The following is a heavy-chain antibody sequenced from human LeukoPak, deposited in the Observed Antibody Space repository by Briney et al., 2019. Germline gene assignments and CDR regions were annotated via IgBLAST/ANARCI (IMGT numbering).Heavy chain of an antibody. CDR2: IRYDGSHK. CDR1: GFTFSSYG. V-gene: IGHV3-30*02. D-gene: IGHD3-10*01. J-gene: IGHJ4*02. Sequence: GGSLRLSCAASGFTFSSYGMHWVRQAPGKGLEWVAFIRYDGSHKYYADSVKGRFTISRDNSKNTLYLQMNSLRAEDTAVYYCATSPTITMVRGVNPDYWGQGTLVTVSS. CDR3: ATSPTITMVRGVNPDY.